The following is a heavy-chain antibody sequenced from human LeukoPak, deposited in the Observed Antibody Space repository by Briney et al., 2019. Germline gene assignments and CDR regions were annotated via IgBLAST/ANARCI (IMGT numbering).Heavy chain of an antibody. J-gene: IGHJ4*02. D-gene: IGHD3-16*02. CDR1: GYTFTGYY. CDR3: ARGYDYVWGSYRLDY. V-gene: IGHV1-2*02. CDR2: INPNSGGT. Sequence: ASVTVSCKASGYTFTGYYMHWVRQAPGQGLEWMGWINPNSGGTNYAQKFQGRVTMTRDTSISTAYMELSRLRSDDTAVYYCARGYDYVWGSYRLDYWGQGTLVTVSS.